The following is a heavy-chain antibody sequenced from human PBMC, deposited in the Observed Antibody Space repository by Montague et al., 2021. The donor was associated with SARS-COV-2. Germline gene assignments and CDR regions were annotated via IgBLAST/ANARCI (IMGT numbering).Heavy chain of an antibody. V-gene: IGHV4-59*12. CDR3: SRIAFAVIPH. Sequence: SETLSLTCTVSGGSISSYYWSWIRQPPGKGLEWIGYIYYSGSTNYNPSLKSRVTISVDTSKNQFSLKLSSVTPEDTAVYYCSRIAFAVIPHWGQGTLVTVSS. J-gene: IGHJ4*02. D-gene: IGHD3-16*01. CDR2: IYYSGST. CDR1: GGSISSYY.